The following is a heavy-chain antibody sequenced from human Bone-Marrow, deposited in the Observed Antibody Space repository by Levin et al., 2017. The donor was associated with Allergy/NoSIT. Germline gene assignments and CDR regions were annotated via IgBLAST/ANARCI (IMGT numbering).Heavy chain of an antibody. CDR2: IGASGDST. J-gene: IGHJ4*02. V-gene: IGHV3-23*01. D-gene: IGHD5-18*01. CDR3: AKLVDAATNY. Sequence: PGGSLRLSCAASGFTFSSYAMIWVRQAPGKGLEWVSAIGASGDSTYYADSVKGRFAISRDNSKNTLYLQMNSLRAEDTAVYYCAKLVDAATNYWGQGTLVTVSS. CDR1: GFTFSSYA.